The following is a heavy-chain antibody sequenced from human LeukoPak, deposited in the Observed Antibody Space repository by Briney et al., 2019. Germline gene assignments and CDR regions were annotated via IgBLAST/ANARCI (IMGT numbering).Heavy chain of an antibody. CDR2: IYYSGST. CDR3: ARDYYDSSGYSAGIDY. CDR1: GGSLSSYY. J-gene: IGHJ4*02. V-gene: IGHV4-59*01. Sequence: SETLSLTCTVSGGSLSSYYWSWIRQPPGKGLEWSGYIYYSGSTNYNPSLKSRVTISVDTSKNQFSLKLSSVTAADTAVYYCARDYYDSSGYSAGIDYWGQGTLVTVSS. D-gene: IGHD3-22*01.